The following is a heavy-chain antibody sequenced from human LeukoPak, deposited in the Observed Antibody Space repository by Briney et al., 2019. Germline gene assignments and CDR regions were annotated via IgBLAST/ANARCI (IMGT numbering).Heavy chain of an antibody. CDR3: ATYRQVLLPFES. V-gene: IGHV3-23*01. D-gene: IGHD2-8*02. CDR2: IFPSGGEI. Sequence: GGSLRLSCAASGFTFSTFAMIWVRQPPGKGLEWVSSIFPSGGEIHYADSVRGRFTISRDNSKSTLSLQMNSLRAEDTAIYYCATYRQVLLPFESGGQGPVVTVSS. CDR1: GFTFSTFA. J-gene: IGHJ4*02.